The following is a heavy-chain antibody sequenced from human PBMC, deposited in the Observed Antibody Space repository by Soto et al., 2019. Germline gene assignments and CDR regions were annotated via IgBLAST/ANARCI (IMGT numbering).Heavy chain of an antibody. Sequence: QVQLVQSGAEVKKPGSSVKVSCKASGGTFSRHAFSWVRQAPGQGLEWMGGIIPMFGTPNYSEKFQGRLSITADESTTTVYKQLSSLRSEDTAVYYWARQFDSDSSGHYYAYLGQGTLVTVS. CDR1: GGTFSRHA. CDR2: IIPMFGTP. V-gene: IGHV1-69*01. CDR3: ARQFDSDSSGHYYAY. D-gene: IGHD3-22*01. J-gene: IGHJ4*02.